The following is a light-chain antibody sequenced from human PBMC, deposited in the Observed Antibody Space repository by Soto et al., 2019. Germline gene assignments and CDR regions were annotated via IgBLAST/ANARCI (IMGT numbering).Light chain of an antibody. CDR2: KDS. Sequence: SYELTQPSSVSVSPGQTATITCSGDVLAKKFARWFQRKPGQAPVMVIYKDSERPSGISERFSGSTSETTVTLTISAAQVEDEAEYYCYSESDSNLIFGGGTKLTVL. CDR3: YSESDSNLI. V-gene: IGLV3-27*01. CDR1: VLAKKF. J-gene: IGLJ2*01.